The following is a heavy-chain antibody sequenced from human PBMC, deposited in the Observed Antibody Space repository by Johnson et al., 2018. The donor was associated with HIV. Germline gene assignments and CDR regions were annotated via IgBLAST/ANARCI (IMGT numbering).Heavy chain of an antibody. V-gene: IGHV3-23*03. CDR3: TGENGLGESSLVFDM. Sequence: VQLVESGGGLVKPGGSLRLSCAASGFTFSSYAMSWVRQAPGKGLEWVSVIYSGGSTYYADSVKGRFTISRDNSKNTLYLQMNSLRAEDTAVYYWTGENGLGESSLVFDMWGQGTMVTVSS. J-gene: IGHJ3*02. D-gene: IGHD3-16*02. CDR1: GFTFSSYA. CDR2: IYSGGST.